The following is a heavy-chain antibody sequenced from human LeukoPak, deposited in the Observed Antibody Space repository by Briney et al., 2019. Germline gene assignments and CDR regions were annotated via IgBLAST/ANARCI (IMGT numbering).Heavy chain of an antibody. D-gene: IGHD6-13*01. J-gene: IGHJ4*02. CDR1: GFAFSTYD. CDR3: ARAESTWYSGLDY. Sequence: GRSLRLSCAASGFAFSTYDIHWVRQAPGKGLEWVAVISYDGANKYYADSVKGRFTISRDNSKKTLYLQMNSLRAEDTAVYYCARAESTWYSGLDYWGQGTMVTVSS. V-gene: IGHV3-30*03. CDR2: ISYDGANK.